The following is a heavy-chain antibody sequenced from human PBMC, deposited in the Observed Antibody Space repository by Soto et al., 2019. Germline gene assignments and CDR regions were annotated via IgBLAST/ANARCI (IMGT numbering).Heavy chain of an antibody. CDR2: INSDGSST. V-gene: IGHV3-74*01. CDR1: GFTFSSYW. J-gene: IGHJ5*02. D-gene: IGHD2-21*02. Sequence: GGSLRLSCAASGFTFSSYWMHWVRQAPGKGLVWVSRINSDGSSTSYADSVKGRFTISRDNAKNTLYLQMNSLRAEDTAVYYCARDKYCGGDCYSNWFDPWGQGTLVTAPQ. CDR3: ARDKYCGGDCYSNWFDP.